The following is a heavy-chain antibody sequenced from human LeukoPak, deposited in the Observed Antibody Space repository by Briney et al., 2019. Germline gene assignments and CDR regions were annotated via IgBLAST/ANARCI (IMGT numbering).Heavy chain of an antibody. V-gene: IGHV3-66*01. CDR3: VRDYYYDTSAYRWFDP. Sequence: GGSLRLSCAAPGFTVSSKFMSWGRQAPGEGLEWVSVIYSGGSSTYYADSVKGRFTISRDNSKNTLYLQMNSLRAEDTAVYYCVRDYYYDTSAYRWFDPWGQGTLVTVSS. CDR1: GFTVSSKF. D-gene: IGHD3-22*01. J-gene: IGHJ5*02. CDR2: IYSGGSST.